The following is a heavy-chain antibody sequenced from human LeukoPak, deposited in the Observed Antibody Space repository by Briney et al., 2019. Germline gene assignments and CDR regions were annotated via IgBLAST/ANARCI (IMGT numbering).Heavy chain of an antibody. CDR1: GYTFTSYY. J-gene: IGHJ6*03. CDR3: ARSFGYSGYDADYYYYMDV. V-gene: IGHV1-46*01. D-gene: IGHD5-12*01. CDR2: INPSGGST. Sequence: ASVKVSCKASGYTFTSYYMHWVRQARGQGLEWMGIINPSGGSTSYAQKFQGRVTMTRDTSTSTVYMELSSLRSEDTAVYYCARSFGYSGYDADYYYYMDVWGKGTTVTASS.